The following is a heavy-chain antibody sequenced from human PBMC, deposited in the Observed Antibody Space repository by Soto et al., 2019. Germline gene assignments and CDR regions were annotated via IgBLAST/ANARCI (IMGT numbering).Heavy chain of an antibody. J-gene: IGHJ3*02. V-gene: IGHV3-48*03. CDR3: ARDDRRYYYDSSGYYLDAFDI. Sequence: GGSLRLSCAASGFTFSSYEMNWVRQAPGKGLEWVSYISSSGSTIYYADSVKGRFTISRDNAKNSLYLQMNSLRAEDTAVYYCARDDRRYYYDSSGYYLDAFDIWGQGTMVTVSS. D-gene: IGHD3-22*01. CDR2: ISSSGSTI. CDR1: GFTFSSYE.